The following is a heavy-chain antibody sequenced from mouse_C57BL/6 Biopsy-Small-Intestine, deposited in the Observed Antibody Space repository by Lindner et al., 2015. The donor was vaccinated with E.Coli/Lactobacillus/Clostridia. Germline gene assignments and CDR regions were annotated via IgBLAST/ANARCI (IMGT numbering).Heavy chain of an antibody. CDR2: IYPNNGGT. D-gene: IGHD1-1*01. Sequence: VQLQESGPELVKPGDSVKMSCKASGYTFTDYYMDWVKQSHGKSLEWIGYIYPNNGGTSYNQKFKGKATLTVDKSSSTAYMELHSLTSEDSAVYYCARSYYDGSSLFAYWGQGTLVTVSA. CDR3: ARSYYDGSSLFAY. J-gene: IGHJ3*01. V-gene: IGHV1-34*02. CDR1: GYTFTDYY.